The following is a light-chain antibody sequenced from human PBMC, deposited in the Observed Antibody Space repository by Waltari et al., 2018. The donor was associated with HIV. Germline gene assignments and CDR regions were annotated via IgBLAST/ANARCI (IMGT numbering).Light chain of an antibody. CDR2: DAS. Sequence: DIQMTQSPSSLSASVGDRVTITCQASQDISNYLNWYQQKPGKAPKLLIYDASNLETGGPSMFGGSGSGTDFTFSISSLQPEDIATYYCQQYDNLLWTFGQGTKVEI. J-gene: IGKJ1*01. V-gene: IGKV1-33*01. CDR1: QDISNY. CDR3: QQYDNLLWT.